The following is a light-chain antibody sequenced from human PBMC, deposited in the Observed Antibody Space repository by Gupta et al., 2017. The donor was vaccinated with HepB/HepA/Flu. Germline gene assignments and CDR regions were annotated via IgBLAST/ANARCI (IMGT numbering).Light chain of an antibody. CDR2: GAS. Sequence: EIVLTQSPGTLSLSPGERATLSCRASQSISSSYLAWYQQKPGQAPRLLIYGASSRATGIPDRFSGSGSGTDFTLTISRLEPEDFAVFYCQQDGWSPCTFGQGTKLEIK. CDR3: QQDGWSPCT. J-gene: IGKJ2*02. CDR1: QSISSSY. V-gene: IGKV3-20*01.